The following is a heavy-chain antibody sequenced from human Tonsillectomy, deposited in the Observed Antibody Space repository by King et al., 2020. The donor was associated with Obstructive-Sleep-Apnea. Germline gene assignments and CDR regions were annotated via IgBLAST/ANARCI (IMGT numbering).Heavy chain of an antibody. V-gene: IGHV3-30*02. CDR3: AKEGYRSPHFDY. CDR1: GFTFSSYG. Sequence: VQLVESGGGVVQPGRSLRLSCAASGFTFSSYGMHWVRQAPGKGLEWVAFIRYDGSNKYYADSVKGRFTISRDNSKNTLYLQMNSLRAEDTAVYYCAKEGYRSPHFDYWGQGTLVTVSS. J-gene: IGHJ4*02. D-gene: IGHD5-12*01. CDR2: IRYDGSNK.